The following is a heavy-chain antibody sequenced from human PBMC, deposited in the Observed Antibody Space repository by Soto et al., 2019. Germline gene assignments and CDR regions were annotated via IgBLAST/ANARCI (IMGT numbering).Heavy chain of an antibody. Sequence: HPGGSLRLSCAASGFTFSSYWMSWVRQAPGKGLEWVANIKQDGSEKYYVDSVKGRFTISRDNAKNSLYLQMSSLRAEDTAVYYCAREAIDFWSCYVVFDPWGQGTLVTVSS. CDR2: IKQDGSEK. V-gene: IGHV3-7*01. D-gene: IGHD3-3*01. CDR1: GFTFSSYW. J-gene: IGHJ5*02. CDR3: AREAIDFWSCYVVFDP.